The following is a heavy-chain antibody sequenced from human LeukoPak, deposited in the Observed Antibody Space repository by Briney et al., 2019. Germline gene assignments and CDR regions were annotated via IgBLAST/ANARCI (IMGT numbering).Heavy chain of an antibody. Sequence: SGTLSLTCAVSGGSISSNNWWGWVRQPPGKGLEWIGEIYHSGSPNYNLSLKSRVTISVDRSRNHFSLNLSSVTAADTAVYYCARVNINNWHSCDYWGQGTLVTVSS. CDR1: GGSISSNNW. CDR3: ARVNINNWHSCDY. D-gene: IGHD1-1*01. J-gene: IGHJ4*02. V-gene: IGHV4-4*02. CDR2: IYHSGSP.